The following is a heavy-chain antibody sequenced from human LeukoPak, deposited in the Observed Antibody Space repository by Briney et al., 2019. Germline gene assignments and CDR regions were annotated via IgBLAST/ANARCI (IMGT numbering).Heavy chain of an antibody. D-gene: IGHD4-17*01. CDR2: ISYDGSNK. V-gene: IGHV3-30*04. J-gene: IGHJ4*02. CDR1: GFTFRSYA. CDR3: ARDRSKTVTTYLLVY. Sequence: GGSLRLSCAASGFTFRSYAMHWVRQAPGKGLEWVAVISYDGSNKYYADSVKGRFTISRDNSKNTLYLQMNSLRAEDTAVYYCARDRSKTVTTYLLVYWGQGTLVTVSS.